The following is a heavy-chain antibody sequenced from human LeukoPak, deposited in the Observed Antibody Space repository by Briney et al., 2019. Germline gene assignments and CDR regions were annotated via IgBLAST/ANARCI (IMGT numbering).Heavy chain of an antibody. V-gene: IGHV7-4-1*02. J-gene: IGHJ4*02. D-gene: IGHD3-22*01. CDR2: INTNTGNP. CDR1: GYTFTGYY. CDR3: ARGPPAYYYDSSGYYPNFDY. Sequence: ASVKVSCKASGYTFTGYYMHWVRQAPGQGLEWMGWINTNTGNPTYAQGFTGRFVFSLDTSVSTAYLQISSLKAEDTAVYYCARGPPAYYYDSSGYYPNFDYWGQGTLVTVSS.